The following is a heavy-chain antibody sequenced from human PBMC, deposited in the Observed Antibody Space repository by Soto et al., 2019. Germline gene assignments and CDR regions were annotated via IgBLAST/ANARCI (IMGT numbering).Heavy chain of an antibody. D-gene: IGHD2-2*01. J-gene: IGHJ5*02. CDR3: ARLVVVAPVANA. CDR1: CGSISYNSYY. V-gene: IGHV4-39*02. CDR2: IFYTGTT. Sequence: SETLSLTCSVSCGSISYNSYYWGWIRQPPGKGLERVGGIFYTGTTYYSPSLRDRVTISVDTSKNSFSLNLTSVTAADTAVYFCARLVVVAPVANAWGQGTLVTVSS.